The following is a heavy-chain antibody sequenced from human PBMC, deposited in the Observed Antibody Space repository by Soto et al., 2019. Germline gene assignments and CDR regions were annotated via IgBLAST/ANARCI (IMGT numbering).Heavy chain of an antibody. D-gene: IGHD3-16*01. V-gene: IGHV4-59*01. CDR2: FYYSGST. CDR3: ARVPRKKYYDYVWGSARGAFDI. J-gene: IGHJ3*02. CDR1: GDSISSYY. Sequence: SETLSLTCTVSGDSISSYYWSWIRQPPGKGLEWIGYFYYSGSTNYNPSLKSRVTISVDTSKNQFSLKLSSVTAADTAVYYCARVPRKKYYDYVWGSARGAFDIWGQGTMVTVSS.